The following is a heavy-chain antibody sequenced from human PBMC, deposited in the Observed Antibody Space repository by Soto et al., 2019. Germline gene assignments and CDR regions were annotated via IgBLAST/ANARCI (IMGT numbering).Heavy chain of an antibody. CDR1: GCTFTSYA. J-gene: IGHJ6*02. V-gene: IGHV1-3*01. D-gene: IGHD6-13*01. CDR3: ASVRGDIAAAGLYYYYYGMDV. Sequence: ASVKVSCKASGCTFTSYAMHWVRQAPGQRLEWMGWISAGNGNTKYSQKFQGRVTITRDTSASTAYMELSSLRSEDTAVYYCASVRGDIAAAGLYYYYYGMDVWGQGTMVTVAS. CDR2: ISAGNGNT.